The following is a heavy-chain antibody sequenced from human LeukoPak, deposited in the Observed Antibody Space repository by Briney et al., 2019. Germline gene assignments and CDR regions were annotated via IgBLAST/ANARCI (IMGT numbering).Heavy chain of an antibody. CDR3: ARDGYRTGELHTWFDP. CDR2: IIPIFDIA. J-gene: IGHJ5*02. V-gene: IGHV1-69*13. Sequence: ASVKVSCKASGASFNSHSISWVRQAPGHGLEWMGGIIPIFDIADYAEKFQGRVTITSDESASTAYMELSSLTPEDTAVYYCARDGYRTGELHTWFDPWGQGTLVTVSS. CDR1: GASFNSHS. D-gene: IGHD5-18*01.